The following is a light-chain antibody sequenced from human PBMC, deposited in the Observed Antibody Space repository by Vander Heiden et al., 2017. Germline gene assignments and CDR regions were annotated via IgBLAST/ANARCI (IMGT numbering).Light chain of an antibody. J-gene: IGKJ1*01. V-gene: IGKV3-20*01. Sequence: ESVLTQSPGTLSLSPGARATLSCMASQSVSSSYLAWYPQTPGQATRLLIYGAFSRATGIRDRFSGSGSGTDFTLTISRLEPEDFAVYYCQQYGSSPPWTFGQGTKVEIK. CDR2: GAF. CDR1: QSVSSSY. CDR3: QQYGSSPPWT.